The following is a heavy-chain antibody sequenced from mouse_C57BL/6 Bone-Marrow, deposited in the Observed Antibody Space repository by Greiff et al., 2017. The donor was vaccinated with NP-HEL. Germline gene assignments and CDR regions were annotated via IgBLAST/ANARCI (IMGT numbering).Heavy chain of an antibody. V-gene: IGHV1-75*01. CDR1: GYTFTDYY. CDR3: GRWENLLLRSYYFDC. J-gene: IGHJ2*01. CDR2: IFPGSGST. Sequence: QVQLQQSGPELVKPGASVTISCKASGYTFTDYYINWVKQRPGQGLEWIGWIFPGSGSTYYNEKFKGKATLTVDKSSSTAYMLLSSLTSEDSAVYFCGRWENLLLRSYYFDCWGKGTTLTVAS. D-gene: IGHD1-1*01.